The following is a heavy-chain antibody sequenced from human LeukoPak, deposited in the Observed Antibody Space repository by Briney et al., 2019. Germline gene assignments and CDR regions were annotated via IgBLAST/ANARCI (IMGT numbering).Heavy chain of an antibody. CDR2: IQPDGSEQ. V-gene: IGHV3-7*01. D-gene: IGHD2/OR15-2a*01. Sequence: GGSLRLSCAASEFTFRSKWMSWVRQAPGKGLEWVGNIQPDGSEQYPVDSVKGRLTISRDNARNSLFLQMNSLRVEDTAVYYCARDFSRHDYWGQGTLVTVSS. J-gene: IGHJ4*02. CDR1: EFTFRSKW. CDR3: ARDFSRHDY.